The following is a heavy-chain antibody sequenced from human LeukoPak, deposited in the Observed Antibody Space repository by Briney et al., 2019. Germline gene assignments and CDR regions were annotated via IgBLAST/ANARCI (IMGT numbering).Heavy chain of an antibody. V-gene: IGHV1-46*01. J-gene: IGHJ5*02. Sequence: ASVKVSCKASGYTFTSYYMHWVRQAPGQGLEWMGIINPSGGSTSYAQKFQGRVTMTRDMSTSTVYMELSSLRSEDTAVHYCARGGALITAMVHNVDWFDPWGQGTLVTVSS. CDR3: ARGGALITAMVHNVDWFDP. D-gene: IGHD5-18*01. CDR2: INPSGGST. CDR1: GYTFTSYY.